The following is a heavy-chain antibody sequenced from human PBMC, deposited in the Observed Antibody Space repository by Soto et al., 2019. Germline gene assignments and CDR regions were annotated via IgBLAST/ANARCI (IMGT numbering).Heavy chain of an antibody. J-gene: IGHJ3*02. D-gene: IGHD3-10*01. CDR2: IYYSGST. CDR3: AKSNYGSGSVFDI. CDR1: GGSISSGGYY. V-gene: IGHV4-31*03. Sequence: SETLSLTCTVSGGSISSGGYYWSWIRQHPGKGLEWIGYIYYSGSTYYNPSLKSRVTISVDTSKNQFSLKLSSVTAADTAVYYCAKSNYGSGSVFDIWGQGTMVTVSS.